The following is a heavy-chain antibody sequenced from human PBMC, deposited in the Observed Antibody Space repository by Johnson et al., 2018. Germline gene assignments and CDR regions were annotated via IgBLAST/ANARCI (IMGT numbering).Heavy chain of an antibody. J-gene: IGHJ3*02. CDR1: GFTFSSYA. V-gene: IGHV3-64*01. D-gene: IGHD3-22*01. CDR3: AMSRFFYYDCSGYEGVGAFDI. Sequence: VQLVESGGGLVQPGGSLRLSCAASGFTFSSYAMHWVRQAPGKGLEYVSAISSNGGSTYYANSVKGRFTISRDNSKNTLYLLMGRRRAEDLAVYYCAMSRFFYYDCSGYEGVGAFDIWGQGTMVTVSS. CDR2: ISSNGGST.